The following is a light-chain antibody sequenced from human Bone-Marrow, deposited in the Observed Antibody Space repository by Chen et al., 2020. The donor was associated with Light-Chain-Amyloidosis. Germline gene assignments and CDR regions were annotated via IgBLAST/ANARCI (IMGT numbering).Light chain of an antibody. V-gene: IGLV2-14*03. J-gene: IGLJ1*01. CDR2: DVS. Sequence: QSVLTQPASVSGSPGQSITISCTGTSSDVGGYNYVSWYQQHPGKAPKLMIYDVSTRPSGVSSRLSGSKSGNTASLPISGLQAEDEADYYCSSYTASSFYVFGTATTVTVL. CDR1: SSDVGGYNY. CDR3: SSYTASSFYV.